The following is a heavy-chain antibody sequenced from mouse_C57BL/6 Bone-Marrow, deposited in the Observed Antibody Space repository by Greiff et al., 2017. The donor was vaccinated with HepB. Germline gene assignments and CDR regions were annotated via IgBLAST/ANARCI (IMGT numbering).Heavy chain of an antibody. CDR2: IYPGSGNT. J-gene: IGHJ3*01. CDR1: GYTFTDYY. CDR3: ARKNYGNGFAY. Sequence: VQLQQSGAELVRPGASVKLSCKASGYTFTDYYINWVKQRPGQGLEWIARIYPGSGNTYYNEKFKGKATLTAEKSSSTAYMQLSSLTSEDSAVYFCARKNYGNGFAYWGQGTLVTVSA. V-gene: IGHV1-76*01. D-gene: IGHD2-1*01.